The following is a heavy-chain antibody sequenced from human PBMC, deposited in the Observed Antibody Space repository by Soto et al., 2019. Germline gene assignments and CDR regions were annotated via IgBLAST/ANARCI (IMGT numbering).Heavy chain of an antibody. Sequence: SVKVSCKASGGTFSSYAISWVRQAPGQGLEWMGGIIPIFGTANYAQKFQGRVTITADESTSTAYMELSSLRSEDTAVYYCARTYYYDSSGYYLWGKYYYYYGMDVWGQGTTVTVSS. V-gene: IGHV1-69*13. D-gene: IGHD3-22*01. CDR3: ARTYYYDSSGYYLWGKYYYYYGMDV. J-gene: IGHJ6*02. CDR2: IIPIFGTA. CDR1: GGTFSSYA.